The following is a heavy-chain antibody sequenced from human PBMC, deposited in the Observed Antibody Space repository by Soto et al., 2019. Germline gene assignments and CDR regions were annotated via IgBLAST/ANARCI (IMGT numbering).Heavy chain of an antibody. J-gene: IGHJ4*02. D-gene: IGHD4-4*01. CDR3: ASSRDGYSFDY. CDR2: ISSNGGST. V-gene: IGHV3-64*01. Sequence: GGSLRLSCAASGFTFSNYAMHLVRQAPGKGLEYFSTISSNGGSTYYASSVKGRFTISRDNSKNTLYLQMGSLRAEDMAVYYCASSRDGYSFDYWGQGT. CDR1: GFTFSNYA.